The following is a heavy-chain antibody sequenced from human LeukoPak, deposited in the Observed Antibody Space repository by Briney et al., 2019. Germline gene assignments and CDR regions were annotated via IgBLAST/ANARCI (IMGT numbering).Heavy chain of an antibody. V-gene: IGHV4-4*07. J-gene: IGHJ4*02. CDR1: GGSISSYY. CDR2: FYSTGST. D-gene: IGHD1-26*01. Sequence: SEALSLTCTVSGGSISSYYWTWIRQPAGKGLEWIGRFYSTGSTNYNPSLKSRVTMSVDTSKNQFSLKLSSVTAADTAVYYCARDQYSGSLDYWGQGTLVTVSS. CDR3: ARDQYSGSLDY.